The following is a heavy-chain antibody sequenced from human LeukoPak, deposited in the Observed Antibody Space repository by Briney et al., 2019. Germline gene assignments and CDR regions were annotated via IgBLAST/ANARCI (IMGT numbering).Heavy chain of an antibody. V-gene: IGHV3-21*01. CDR3: ARDLEYYYGSGSYYSH. CDR2: ISSSSSYI. Sequence: GGSLRLSCAASGFTFSSYSMNWVRQAPEKGLEWVSSISSSSSYIYYADSVKGRFTISRDNAKNSLYLQMNSLRAEDTAVYYCARDLEYYYGSGSYYSHWGQGTLVTVSS. CDR1: GFTFSSYS. J-gene: IGHJ4*02. D-gene: IGHD3-10*01.